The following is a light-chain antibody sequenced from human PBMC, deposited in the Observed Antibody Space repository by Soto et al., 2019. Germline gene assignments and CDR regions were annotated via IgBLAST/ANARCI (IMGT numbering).Light chain of an antibody. J-gene: IGLJ2*01. V-gene: IGLV2-11*01. Sequence: QSALTQPRSVSGSPGQSVTISCTGTSSDVGGYKYVSWYQQHPGKAPKLMTYDVTERPSGVPDRFSGCKSGNTASLTISGLQAEDEADYYCCSYAGSYTHVVFGGGTKLTVL. CDR2: DVT. CDR1: SSDVGGYKY. CDR3: CSYAGSYTHVV.